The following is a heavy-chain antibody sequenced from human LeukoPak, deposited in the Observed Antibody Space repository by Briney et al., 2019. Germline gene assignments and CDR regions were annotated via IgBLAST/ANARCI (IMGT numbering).Heavy chain of an antibody. J-gene: IGHJ4*02. V-gene: IGHV4-39*02. D-gene: IGHD6-6*01. CDR3: TSEYSSSPAY. CDR2: IYYNGNS. Sequence: SDTLSLTCTVSGGSITNPTYHWGWVRQPPGKGLEWIGSIYYNGNSYYNLDLKSRLTLSIDMSNNQFSLKLESVTAADTAVYYCTSEYSSSPAYWGQGTLVTVSS. CDR1: GGSITNPTYH.